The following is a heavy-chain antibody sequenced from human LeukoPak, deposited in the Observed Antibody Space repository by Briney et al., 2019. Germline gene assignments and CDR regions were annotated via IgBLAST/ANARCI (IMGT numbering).Heavy chain of an antibody. V-gene: IGHV4-59*01. CDR3: ARCRASLRTPPYWYFDL. CDR1: GGSISSYY. CDR2: IYYSGST. D-gene: IGHD5/OR15-5a*01. Sequence: SETLSLTCTVSGGSISSYYWSWIRQPPGKGLEWIGYIYYSGSTNYNPSLKSRVTISVDTSKNQFSLKLSSVTAADTAVYYCARCRASLRTPPYWYFDLWGRGTLVTVSS. J-gene: IGHJ2*01.